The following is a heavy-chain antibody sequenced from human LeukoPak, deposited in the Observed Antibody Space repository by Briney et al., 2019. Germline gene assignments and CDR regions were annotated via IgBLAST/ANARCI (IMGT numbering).Heavy chain of an antibody. D-gene: IGHD3-22*01. CDR3: ARHYYDSSGYFDY. J-gene: IGHJ4*02. CDR1: GGSISSSSYY. Sequence: PSETLSLTCTVSGGSISSSSYYWGWIRRPPGKGLEWIGSIYYSGSTYYNPSLKSRVTISVDTSKNQFSLKLSSVTAADTAVFYCARHYYDSSGYFDYWGQGTLVTVSS. V-gene: IGHV4-39*01. CDR2: IYYSGST.